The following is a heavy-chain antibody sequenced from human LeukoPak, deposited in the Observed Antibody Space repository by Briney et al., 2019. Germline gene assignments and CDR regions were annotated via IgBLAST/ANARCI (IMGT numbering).Heavy chain of an antibody. V-gene: IGHV3-30-3*01. Sequence: PGGSLRLSCAASGFTFSTYSMHWVRQAPGKGLEWLSVISYDGSSKYFADSVKGRFTISRDNSENTLYLQLNSLRVEDTAVYYCAREADYDILTGYFGYFDYWGQGTLVTVSS. CDR2: ISYDGSSK. J-gene: IGHJ4*02. D-gene: IGHD3-9*01. CDR3: AREADYDILTGYFGYFDY. CDR1: GFTFSTYS.